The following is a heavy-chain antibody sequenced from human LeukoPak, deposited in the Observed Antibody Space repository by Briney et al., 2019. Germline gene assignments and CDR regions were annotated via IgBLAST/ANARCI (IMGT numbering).Heavy chain of an antibody. V-gene: IGHV1-2*02. D-gene: IGHD4-17*01. CDR2: INPNSGGT. CDR3: ARVYGDYVSIGMDV. CDR1: GYTFTGYY. Sequence: ASVKVSCKASGYTFTGYYMHWVRQAPGQGLEWMGWINPNSGGTNYAQKFQGRVTMTRDTSISTAYMELSSLRSEDTAVYYCARVYGDYVSIGMDVWGQGTTVTVSS. J-gene: IGHJ6*02.